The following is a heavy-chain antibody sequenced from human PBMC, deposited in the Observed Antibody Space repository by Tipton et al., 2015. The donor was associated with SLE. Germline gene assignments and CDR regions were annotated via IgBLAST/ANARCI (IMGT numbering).Heavy chain of an antibody. CDR1: GFTFSSYW. J-gene: IGHJ5*02. Sequence: VQLVQSGGGLVQPGGSLRLSCAASGFTFSSYWMHWVRQAPGKGLVWVSRISSDGSSTNYADSVKGRFTISRDNAKNTLYLQMNSLSAEDTAIYYCAKSDWFDTWGQGTLVTVSS. CDR3: AKSDWFDT. CDR2: ISSDGSST. V-gene: IGHV3-74*02.